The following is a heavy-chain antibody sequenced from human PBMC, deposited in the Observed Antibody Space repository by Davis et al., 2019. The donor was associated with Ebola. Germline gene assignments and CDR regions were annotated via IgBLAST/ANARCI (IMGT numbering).Heavy chain of an antibody. CDR3: ARTTNSLDYFDS. CDR2: ISHSTTYT. J-gene: IGHJ4*02. Sequence: PGGSLRLSCAASGFAFSDNYMSWIRQAPGKGLEWLSYISHSTTYTNYAGSVKGRFTVSRDNAKNSLYLKMNNLRAEDTAVYYCARTTNSLDYFDSWGPGTLVTVSS. CDR1: GFAFSDNY. V-gene: IGHV3-11*06. D-gene: IGHD4-11*01.